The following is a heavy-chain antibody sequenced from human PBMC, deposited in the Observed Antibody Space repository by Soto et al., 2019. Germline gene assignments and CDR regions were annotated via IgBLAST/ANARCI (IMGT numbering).Heavy chain of an antibody. D-gene: IGHD2-2*02. Sequence: QVQLVQSGAEVKKPGSSVKVSCKASGGTFRTSAISWVRQAPGQGLEWVGGIMPVFRRPKYAQNFQGRVTITADESTSTAYMELSSLRSDDTAVYYCARDKYRPQLGGNYYYILDVWGQGTAVTVSS. V-gene: IGHV1-69*12. CDR3: ARDKYRPQLGGNYYYILDV. J-gene: IGHJ6*02. CDR2: IMPVFRRP. CDR1: GGTFRTSA.